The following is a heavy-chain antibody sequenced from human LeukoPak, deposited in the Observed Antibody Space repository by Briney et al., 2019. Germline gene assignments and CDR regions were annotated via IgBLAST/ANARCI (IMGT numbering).Heavy chain of an antibody. CDR3: ARLGDGYYYDSSGYPPDY. D-gene: IGHD3-22*01. CDR1: GYTFTSYG. J-gene: IGHJ4*02. CDR2: ISAYDDNT. Sequence: ASVKVSCKASGYTFTSYGISWVRQAPGQGLEWMGWISAYDDNTNYAQKLQGRVTMTTDTSTSTAYMELRSLRSDDTAVYYCARLGDGYYYDSSGYPPDYWGQGTLVTVSS. V-gene: IGHV1-18*01.